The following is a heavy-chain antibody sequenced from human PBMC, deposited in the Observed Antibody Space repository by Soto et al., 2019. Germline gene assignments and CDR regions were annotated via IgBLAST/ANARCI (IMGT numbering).Heavy chain of an antibody. D-gene: IGHD3-22*01. Sequence: QVQLVQSGAEVKKPGASVKVSCKASGYRFISYGISWVRQAPGQGLEWMGWISAYNGDTSYAEKLQGRVTMTTDTSTSTAYMERGSLRSDDRAIYYGAGRDGSSVYYYASFWGQGTLVTVSS. J-gene: IGHJ4*02. V-gene: IGHV1-18*01. CDR2: ISAYNGDT. CDR3: AGRDGSSVYYYASF. CDR1: GYRFISYG.